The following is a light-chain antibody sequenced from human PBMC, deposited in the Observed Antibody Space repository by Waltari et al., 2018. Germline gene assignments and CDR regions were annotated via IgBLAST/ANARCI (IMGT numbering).Light chain of an antibody. J-gene: IGKJ4*01. CDR2: GSS. CDR3: QQYHTWPLT. Sequence: EIVLRQSPATLSVSPGERATISCRASQSVSSDFAWYQQKPGQAPRLLIYGSSTRATGVPARFSGGGSGTEFTLTISSLQSEDITVYYCQQYHTWPLTFGGGTKLEIK. V-gene: IGKV3-15*01. CDR1: QSVSSD.